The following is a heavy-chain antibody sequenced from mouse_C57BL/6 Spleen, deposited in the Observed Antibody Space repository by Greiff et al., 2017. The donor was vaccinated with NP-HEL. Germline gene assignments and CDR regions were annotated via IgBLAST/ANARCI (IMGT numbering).Heavy chain of an antibody. CDR2: IYPSDSET. CDR3: ARTVVALYAMDY. Sequence: VQLQQPGAELVRPGSSVKLSCKASGYTFTSYWMDWVKQRPGQGLEWIGNIYPSDSETHYNQKFKDKATLTVDKSSSTAYMQLSSLTSEDSAVYYCARTVVALYAMDYWGQGTSVTVSS. CDR1: GYTFTSYW. D-gene: IGHD1-1*01. V-gene: IGHV1-61*01. J-gene: IGHJ4*01.